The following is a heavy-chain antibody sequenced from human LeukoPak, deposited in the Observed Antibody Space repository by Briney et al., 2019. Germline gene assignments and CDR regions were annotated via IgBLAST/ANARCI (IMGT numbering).Heavy chain of an antibody. Sequence: AASVKVSCKASGYTFTGYYMHWVRQAPGQGLEWMGWINPNSGGTNYAQKFQGRVTMTRDTSISTAYMELSRLRSDDTAVYYCVRVSSTSRPFGHWGQGTLVTVSS. CDR1: GYTFTGYY. CDR3: VRVSSTSRPFGH. D-gene: IGHD2-2*01. V-gene: IGHV1-2*02. CDR2: INPNSGGT. J-gene: IGHJ1*01.